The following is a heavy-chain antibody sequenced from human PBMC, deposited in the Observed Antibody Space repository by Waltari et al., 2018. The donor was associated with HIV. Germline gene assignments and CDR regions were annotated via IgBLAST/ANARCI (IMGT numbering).Heavy chain of an antibody. CDR2: FMNSGVST. V-gene: IGHV3-23*01. D-gene: IGHD3-22*01. J-gene: IGHJ4*02. CDR1: GFTFSSYA. Sequence: EVQLLESGGGLVQPGGSRRLSCAASGFTFSSYAMSWVPRAPGKGLGWVSAFMNSGVSTYYADSVKGRFSISRDNSKTTLYLQMNSLRDEDTAVYYCAKDLSSISMIIPRSYFDYWGQGTLVTVSS. CDR3: AKDLSSISMIIPRSYFDY.